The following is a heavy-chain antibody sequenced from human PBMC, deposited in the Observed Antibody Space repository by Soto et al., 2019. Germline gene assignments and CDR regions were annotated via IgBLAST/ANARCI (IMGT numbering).Heavy chain of an antibody. J-gene: IGHJ4*03. CDR1: GVTFSTSG. CDR2: IIPLFGTP. V-gene: IGHV1-69*01. CDR3: ARASPSVCGGGNCYRLDSYFDS. Sequence: QVPLVQSGAEVKKPGSSLKVACKTSGVTFSTSGIIWVRQRPGQGLEWMGGIIPLFGTPKCARKFQGRVTITADDSATITYLELRGLSSADTAIYYCARASPSVCGGGNCYRLDSYFDSWGQGSQVAVSS. D-gene: IGHD2-21*01.